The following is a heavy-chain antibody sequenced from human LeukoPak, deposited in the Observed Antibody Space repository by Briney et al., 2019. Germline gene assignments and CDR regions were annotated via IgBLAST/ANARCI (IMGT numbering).Heavy chain of an antibody. CDR2: INPNSGGT. V-gene: IGHV1-2*02. D-gene: IGHD2-2*01. CDR3: AREGGIVVVPAAGAPTY. J-gene: IGHJ4*02. Sequence: ASVKVSCKASGYTFTGYYMHWVRQAPGQGLEWMGWINPNSGGTNYAQKFQGRVTMTRDTSISTAYMELSRLRSDDTAMYYCAREGGIVVVPAAGAPTYWGQGTLVTVSS. CDR1: GYTFTGYY.